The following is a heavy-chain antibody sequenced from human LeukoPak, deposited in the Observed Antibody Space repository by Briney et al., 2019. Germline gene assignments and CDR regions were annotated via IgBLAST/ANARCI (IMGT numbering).Heavy chain of an antibody. CDR2: ISSSGSTI. V-gene: IGHV3-11*01. CDR3: AKRIQSAMATGY. CDR1: GFTFSDYY. Sequence: GGSLRLSCAASGFTFSDYYMSWISQAPGEGVEWVSYISSSGSTIYYADSVKGRFTISRDNAKNSLYLQMNSLRAEDTAVYYCAKRIQSAMATGYWGQGTLVTVSS. J-gene: IGHJ4*02. D-gene: IGHD5-18*01.